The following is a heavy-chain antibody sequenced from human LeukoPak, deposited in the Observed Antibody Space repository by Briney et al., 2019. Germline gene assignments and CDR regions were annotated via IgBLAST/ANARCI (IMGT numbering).Heavy chain of an antibody. V-gene: IGHV3-11*03. CDR2: ISSSSTYA. CDR3: ARRASSGWSGGFDS. CDR1: GFTLSDYY. J-gene: IGHJ4*02. D-gene: IGHD6-19*01. Sequence: PGGSLRLSCPASGFTLSDYYMSWIRQAPGRGLEWVSYISSSSTYAYYADSVKGRFTISRDNAKQSLYLQMNSLRAEDTAVYYCARRASSGWSGGFDSWGQGTLVTVSS.